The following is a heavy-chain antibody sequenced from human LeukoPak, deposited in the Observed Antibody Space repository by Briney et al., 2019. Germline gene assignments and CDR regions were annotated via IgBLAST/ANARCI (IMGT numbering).Heavy chain of an antibody. CDR2: IYYSGST. CDR3: AKDRAYYSDSSGYYLVRAYDY. D-gene: IGHD3-22*01. Sequence: SETLSLTCTVSGGSISSYYWSWVRQPPGKGLEWVGYIYYSGSTNYNPSLKSRVTISVDTSKNQFSLKLSSVTAEDTAVYYCAKDRAYYSDSSGYYLVRAYDYWGQGTLVTVSS. CDR1: GGSISSYY. V-gene: IGHV4-59*01. J-gene: IGHJ4*02.